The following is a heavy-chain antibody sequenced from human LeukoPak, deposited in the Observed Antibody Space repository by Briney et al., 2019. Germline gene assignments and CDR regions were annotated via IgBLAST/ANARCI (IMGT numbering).Heavy chain of an antibody. V-gene: IGHV4-38-2*01. CDR2: IYHSGST. CDR1: GYSISIGYY. J-gene: IGHJ5*02. CDR3: ARHESGAGKTDT. D-gene: IGHD6-13*01. Sequence: PSETLSLTCAVSGYSISIGYYLGWIRQPPGNGLDGSGSIYHSGSTYYNPSLKSRVTISVDTHKNPFSLKLSSVTAADTAVYYCARHESGAGKTDTWGQGNLVTVSS.